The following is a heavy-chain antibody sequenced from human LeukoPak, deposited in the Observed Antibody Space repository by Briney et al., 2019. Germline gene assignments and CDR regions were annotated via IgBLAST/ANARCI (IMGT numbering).Heavy chain of an antibody. D-gene: IGHD1-1*01. CDR3: AGGYSQLRFDY. Sequence: SQTPSLTCAVSGGSISSGGYSWSWIRQPPGKGLEWIGYIYHSGSTYYNPSLKSRVTVSVDRSKNQFSLKLSSVTAADTAVYYCAGGYSQLRFDYWGQGTLVTVSS. V-gene: IGHV4-30-2*01. CDR1: GGSISSGGYS. J-gene: IGHJ4*02. CDR2: IYHSGST.